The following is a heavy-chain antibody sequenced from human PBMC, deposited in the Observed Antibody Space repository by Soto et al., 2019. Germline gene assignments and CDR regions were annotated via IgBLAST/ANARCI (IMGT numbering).Heavy chain of an antibody. CDR2: ISYDGSNK. D-gene: IGHD5-12*01. CDR3: AKRGYSGQYFDY. Sequence: QVQLVESGGGVVQPGRSLRLSCAASGFTFSSYGMHWVRQAPGKGLEWVAVISYDGSNKYYADSVKGRFTISRDNSKNTLYLQMNSLRAEDTAVYYCAKRGYSGQYFDYWGQGTLVTVSS. J-gene: IGHJ4*02. CDR1: GFTFSSYG. V-gene: IGHV3-30*18.